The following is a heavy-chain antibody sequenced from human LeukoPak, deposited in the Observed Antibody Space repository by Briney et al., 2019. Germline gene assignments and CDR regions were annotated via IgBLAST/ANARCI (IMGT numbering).Heavy chain of an antibody. Sequence: SLRLSCAASGFTFDDYAMHWVRQAPGKGLEWVSGISWNSGSIGYADSVKGRFTISRDNAKNSLYLQMNSLRAEDTALYYCAKDIVGADTGAFDIWDQGTMVTVSS. V-gene: IGHV3-9*01. CDR3: AKDIVGADTGAFDI. CDR2: ISWNSGSI. J-gene: IGHJ3*02. D-gene: IGHD1-26*01. CDR1: GFTFDDYA.